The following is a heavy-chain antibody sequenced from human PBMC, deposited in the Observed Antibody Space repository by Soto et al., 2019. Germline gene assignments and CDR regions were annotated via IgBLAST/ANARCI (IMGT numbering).Heavy chain of an antibody. Sequence: GGSLRLSCAASGFTFSSYSMNWVRQAPGKGLEWVSYISSSSSSIYYADSVKGRFTISRDNAKNSLYLQMNSLKGEDMAVFFCATDRQYDRATFDYWGRGSLVTVSS. CDR2: ISSSSSSI. CDR1: GFTFSSYS. V-gene: IGHV3-48*01. D-gene: IGHD2-8*01. J-gene: IGHJ4*02. CDR3: ATDRQYDRATFDY.